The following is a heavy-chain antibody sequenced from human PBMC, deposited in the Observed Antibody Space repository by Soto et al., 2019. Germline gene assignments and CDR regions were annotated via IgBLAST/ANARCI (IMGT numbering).Heavy chain of an antibody. V-gene: IGHV3-30*18. CDR2: ILYVGSSK. CDR3: GKDKPRSLAA. J-gene: IGHJ6*02. CDR1: GFTFSSYG. D-gene: IGHD3-16*01. Sequence: GGSRRLSGASSGFTFSSYGMHWVGQAPGKGLEWGGVILYVGSSKYYADSVKGRLTTSTANSKNTLYLQMHTLIAVDTAVYYGGKDKPRSLAAGGQGTTVPVSS.